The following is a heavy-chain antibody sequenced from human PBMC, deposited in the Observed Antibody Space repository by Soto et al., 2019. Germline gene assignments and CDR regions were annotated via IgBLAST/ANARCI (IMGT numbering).Heavy chain of an antibody. J-gene: IGHJ6*02. D-gene: IGHD3-3*01. Sequence: KPSETLSLTCTVSGDSITSINNYWGWIRQPPGMGLEWIANIYYDGSTFYNPSLKSRVAMSIDTSKNQFSLKLSSVTAADTAVYYCARRGGLVYYYYYGMDVWGQGTTVTVSS. CDR3: ARRGGLVYYYYYGMDV. CDR2: IYYDGST. CDR1: GDSITSINNY. V-gene: IGHV4-39*01.